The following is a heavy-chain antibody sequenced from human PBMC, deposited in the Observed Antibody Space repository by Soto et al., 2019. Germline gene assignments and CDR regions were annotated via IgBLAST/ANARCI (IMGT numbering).Heavy chain of an antibody. V-gene: IGHV3-30*18. CDR1: GFTFSSCA. J-gene: IGHJ4*02. CDR2: VTHDGTLY. CDR3: VKDRSDTWSFDY. D-gene: IGHD2-8*02. Sequence: QVQLVESGGGVVQPGRSLRLSCVASGFTFSSCAMHWVRQVPGKGLESLAVVTHDGTLYPYADSVKGRFSISRDNSRKTLYLQMNGLRPEDTAVYYCVKDRSDTWSFDYWGQGTLVTVSS.